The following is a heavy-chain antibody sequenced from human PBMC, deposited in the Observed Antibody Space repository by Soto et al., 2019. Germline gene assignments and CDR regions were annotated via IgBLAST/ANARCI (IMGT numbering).Heavy chain of an antibody. J-gene: IGHJ4*02. CDR1: GGSLSSSSYY. D-gene: IGHD3-3*01. V-gene: IGHV4-39*01. CDR3: ATMYYDFWSGYYPGY. CDR2: IYYSGST. Sequence: PSETLSLTCTVSGGSLSSSSYYRGWIRQPPGKGLEWIGSIYYSGSTYYNPSLKSRVTISVDTSKNQFSLKLSSVTAADTAVYYCATMYYDFWSGYYPGYWGQGTLVNVSS.